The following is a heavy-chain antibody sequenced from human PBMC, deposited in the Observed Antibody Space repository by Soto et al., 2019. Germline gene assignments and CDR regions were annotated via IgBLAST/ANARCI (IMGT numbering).Heavy chain of an antibody. Sequence: QVQLVQSGAEVKKPGSSVKVSCKASGGTFNSYAISWVRQAPGQGLEWMGGIIRIFGTADNAQKFQGGVTITADGSMSTAYMELISLISEDTAVYDCATGGYCTSTRCYAFDYWGQGTLVTVSS. CDR2: IIRIFGTA. D-gene: IGHD2-2*01. J-gene: IGHJ4*02. CDR1: GGTFNSYA. V-gene: IGHV1-69*12. CDR3: ATGGYCTSTRCYAFDY.